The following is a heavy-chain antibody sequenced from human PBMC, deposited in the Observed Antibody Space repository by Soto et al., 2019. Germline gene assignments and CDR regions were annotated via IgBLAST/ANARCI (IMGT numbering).Heavy chain of an antibody. Sequence: QVQLMQPGAEVKKPGASVKVSCKASGYTFTSYYMHWVRQAPGQGLEWMGIINPSGGSTTYAQKNQGRVTMTRVTCTSTVYMELSSLRSEDTAVYYCARDSRTMDVWGQGATVTVSS. CDR1: GYTFTSYY. CDR2: INPSGGST. J-gene: IGHJ6*02. V-gene: IGHV1-46*01. CDR3: ARDSRTMDV.